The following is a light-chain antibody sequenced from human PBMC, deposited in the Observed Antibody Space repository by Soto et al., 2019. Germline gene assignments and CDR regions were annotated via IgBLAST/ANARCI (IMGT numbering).Light chain of an antibody. Sequence: DTVLTQSPGTLSLSPGERATLSFRASQSVSSNYIAGYQQKPGQAPRLLIYGASSRATGIPDRFSGSGSGTDFTLTISRLEPEDFAVYYCQQYGGSPPQTFGQGTKVDI. V-gene: IGKV3-20*01. CDR3: QQYGGSPPQT. CDR2: GAS. CDR1: QSVSSNY. J-gene: IGKJ1*01.